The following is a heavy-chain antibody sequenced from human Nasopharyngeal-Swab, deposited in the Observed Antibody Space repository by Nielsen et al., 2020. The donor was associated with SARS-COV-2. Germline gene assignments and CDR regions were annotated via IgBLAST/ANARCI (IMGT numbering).Heavy chain of an antibody. Sequence: SLKISCVDSGLTFNTYTMNWVRQAPGKGLEWVSGISWNGNIRGHADSLEGRFTISRDNAKSSLYLQMNSLRVEDTALYYCARENNWEALRYIDLWGRGTLVTVSS. J-gene: IGHJ2*01. V-gene: IGHV3-9*01. CDR3: ARENNWEALRYIDL. D-gene: IGHD1-20*01. CDR1: GLTFNTYT. CDR2: ISWNGNIR.